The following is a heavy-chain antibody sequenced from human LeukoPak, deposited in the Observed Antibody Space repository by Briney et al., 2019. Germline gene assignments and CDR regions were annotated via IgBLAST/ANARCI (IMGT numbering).Heavy chain of an antibody. J-gene: IGHJ3*02. CDR1: GFTFSSFG. D-gene: IGHD3-10*01. CDR3: AKDLLWFGEHGHAFDI. Sequence: GGSLRLSCAASGFTFSSFGMSWVRQAPGKGLEWVSAISSTGGTAYYADSVKGRFTISRDNSKNTLYLQMNSLRAEDTAVYYCAKDLLWFGEHGHAFDIWGQGTMVTVSS. V-gene: IGHV3-23*01. CDR2: ISSTGGTA.